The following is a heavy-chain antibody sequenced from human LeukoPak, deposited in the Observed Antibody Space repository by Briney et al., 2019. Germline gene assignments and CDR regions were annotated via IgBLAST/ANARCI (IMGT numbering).Heavy chain of an antibody. V-gene: IGHV3-30-3*01. CDR3: ARGKVVVSDY. CDR2: ISYDGSNK. CDR1: GFTFSSYA. Sequence: GGSLRLSCAASGFTFSSYAMHWVRQAPGKGLEWVAVISYDGSNKYYADSVKGRFTISRDNSKNTLYLQMNSLRAEDTAVYYCARGKVVVSDYWGQGTLVTVPS. J-gene: IGHJ4*02. D-gene: IGHD3-22*01.